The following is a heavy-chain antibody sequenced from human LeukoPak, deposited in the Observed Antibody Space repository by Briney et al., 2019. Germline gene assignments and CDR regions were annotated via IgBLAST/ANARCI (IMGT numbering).Heavy chain of an antibody. CDR1: GFTFSSYA. Sequence: PGGSLRLSCAASGFTFSSYAMHWVRQAPGKGLEWVAVISYDGSNKYYADSVKGRFTISRDNSKNTLYLQMNSLRAEDTAVYYCARGMIVVARDCWGQGTLVTVSS. CDR2: ISYDGSNK. V-gene: IGHV3-30*04. J-gene: IGHJ4*02. D-gene: IGHD3-22*01. CDR3: ARGMIVVARDC.